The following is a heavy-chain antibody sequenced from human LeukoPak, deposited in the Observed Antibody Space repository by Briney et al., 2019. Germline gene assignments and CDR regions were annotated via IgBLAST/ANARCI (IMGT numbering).Heavy chain of an antibody. Sequence: SETLSLTCTVSGGSISSGGYYWSWIRRHPGKGLEWIVYIYYSGSTYYNPSLKSRVTISVDASKNQFSLKLSSVTAADTAVYYCARATTVRRGPVSFDYWGQGTLVTVSS. J-gene: IGHJ4*02. D-gene: IGHD1-1*01. CDR1: GGSISSGGYY. CDR2: IYYSGST. CDR3: ARATTVRRGPVSFDY. V-gene: IGHV4-31*03.